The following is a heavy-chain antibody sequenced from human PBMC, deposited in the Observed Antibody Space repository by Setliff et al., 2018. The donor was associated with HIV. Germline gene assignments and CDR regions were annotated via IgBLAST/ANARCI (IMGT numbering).Heavy chain of an antibody. CDR2: IYYSGST. V-gene: IGHV4-59*11. J-gene: IGHJ4*02. CDR3: AREGNYLAGYYSYYFDY. Sequence: SETLSLTCTVSGGSISSHYWSWIRQPPGKGLEWIGSIYYSGSTNYNPSLKSRVTISVDTSKNQFSLKLSSVTAADTAVYYCAREGNYLAGYYSYYFDYWGQGTLGTVSS. D-gene: IGHD3-9*01. CDR1: GGSISSHY.